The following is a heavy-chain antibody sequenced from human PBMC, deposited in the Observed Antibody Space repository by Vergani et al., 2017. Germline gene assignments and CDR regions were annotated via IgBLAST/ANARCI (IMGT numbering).Heavy chain of an antibody. V-gene: IGHV1-46*01. Sequence: QVPLVQSGAEVKKPGASVKVSCKASGYTFTSYYMHWVRQAPGQGLEWMGIINPSGGSTSYAQKFQGRVTMTRDTSTSTVYMELSSLRSEDTAVYYCARGPGITMVRGVIILSSWGQGTLVTVSS. CDR2: INPSGGST. J-gene: IGHJ4*02. D-gene: IGHD3-10*01. CDR3: ARGPGITMVRGVIILSS. CDR1: GYTFTSYY.